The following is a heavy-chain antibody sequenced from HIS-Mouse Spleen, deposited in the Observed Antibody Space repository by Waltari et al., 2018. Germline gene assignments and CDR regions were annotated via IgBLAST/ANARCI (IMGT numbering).Heavy chain of an antibody. V-gene: IGHV3-66*01. CDR1: GSTVSSNY. CDR2: IYSGGST. Sequence: EVQLVESGGGLVQPGGSLSVSCAAAGSTVSSNYMGWVRQAPGKGLEWVSVIYSGGSTYYADSVKGRLTISRDNSKNTLYLQLNSLRAEDTAVYYCARSNWYFDYWGQGTLVTVSS. J-gene: IGHJ4*02. D-gene: IGHD7-27*01. CDR3: ARSNWYFDY.